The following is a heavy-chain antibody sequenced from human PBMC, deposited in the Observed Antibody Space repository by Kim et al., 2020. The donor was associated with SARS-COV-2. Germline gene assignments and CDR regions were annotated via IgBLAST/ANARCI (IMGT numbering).Heavy chain of an antibody. Sequence: TYYADSVKGRFTISRDNSKTTLYLQMNSLRAEDTAVYYCAKGTVEREFDYWGQGTLVTVSS. CDR2: T. D-gene: IGHD1-1*01. J-gene: IGHJ4*02. CDR3: AKGTVEREFDY. V-gene: IGHV3-23*01.